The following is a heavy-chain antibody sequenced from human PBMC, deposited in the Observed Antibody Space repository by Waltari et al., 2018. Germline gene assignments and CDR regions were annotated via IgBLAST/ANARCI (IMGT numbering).Heavy chain of an antibody. D-gene: IGHD6-6*01. CDR3: AKDRWSAQLAPGGFDY. Sequence: QVQLVESGGGVVQPGGSLRLSCAASGFTFSSYGMHWVRQAPGKGLEWVAFIRYDGSNKYYADSVKGRFTISRDNSKNTLYLQMNSLRAEDTAVYYCAKDRWSAQLAPGGFDYWGQGTLVTVSS. J-gene: IGHJ4*02. V-gene: IGHV3-30*02. CDR1: GFTFSSYG. CDR2: IRYDGSNK.